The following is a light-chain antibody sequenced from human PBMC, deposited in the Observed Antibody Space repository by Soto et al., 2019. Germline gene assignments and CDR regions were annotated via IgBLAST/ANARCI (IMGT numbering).Light chain of an antibody. CDR1: QSISSW. J-gene: IGKJ5*01. CDR2: DAS. V-gene: IGKV1-5*01. CDR3: QQYNSYLIT. Sequence: DIQMTQSPSTLSASVGDRVPITCRASQSISSWLAWYQQKPGKAPKILIYDASSLESGVPSRFSGSGSGTEFTLTISRLQPDDFETYYCQQYNSYLITFGQGTRLEIK.